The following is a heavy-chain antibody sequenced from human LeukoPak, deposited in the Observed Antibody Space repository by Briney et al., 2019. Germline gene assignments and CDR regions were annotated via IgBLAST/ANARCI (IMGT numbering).Heavy chain of an antibody. J-gene: IGHJ4*02. D-gene: IGHD6-13*01. CDR2: ISSDGNDK. CDR1: GLTFSNYA. V-gene: IGHV3-30-3*01. Sequence: AGVSLRLSCAASGLTFSNYAIHWVRQAPGKGLEWVAVISSDGNDKYNADYVKGRFTISRDNSKNMVFLQTNSLRVEATGVYYCARDGDTAAAGYYFDSWGQGTLVTVSS. CDR3: ARDGDTAAAGYYFDS.